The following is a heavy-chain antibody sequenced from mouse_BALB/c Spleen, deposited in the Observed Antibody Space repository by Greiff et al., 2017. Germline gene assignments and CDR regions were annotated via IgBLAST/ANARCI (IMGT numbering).Heavy chain of an antibody. Sequence: QVQLQQSGAELVRPGASVTLSCKASGYTFTDYEMHWVKQTPVHGLEWIGAIDPETGGTAYNQKFKGKATLTADKSSSTAYMELRSLTSEDSAVYYCTYWDRFAYWGQGTLVTVSA. CDR1: GYTFTDYE. CDR3: TYWDRFAY. J-gene: IGHJ3*01. V-gene: IGHV1-15*01. D-gene: IGHD4-1*01. CDR2: IDPETGGT.